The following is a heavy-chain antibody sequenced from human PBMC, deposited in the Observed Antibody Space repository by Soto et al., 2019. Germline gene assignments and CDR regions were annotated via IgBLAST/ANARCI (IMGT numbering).Heavy chain of an antibody. CDR1: GDSMTTVGYY. CDR2: ISYSGST. Sequence: SETLSLTCTVSGDSMTTVGYYWTWIRQHPGQGLEWIGFISYSGSTYYSSSLKGRVAISADTSKNQFSLKLNSVTAADTAVYYCTRGDYWGQGTLVTV. CDR3: TRGDY. J-gene: IGHJ4*02. V-gene: IGHV4-31*03.